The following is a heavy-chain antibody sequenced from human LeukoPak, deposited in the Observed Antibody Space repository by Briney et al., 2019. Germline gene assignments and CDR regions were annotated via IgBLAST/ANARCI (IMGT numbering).Heavy chain of an antibody. CDR3: ARGGYSGAHNH. CDR1: GFTFSDYY. Sequence: GGSLRLSCAASGFTFSDYYMSWIRQAPGKGLEWVSYISSSSSYTNYADSVKGRFTISRDNAKNSLYLQMNSLRVGDTAVYYCARGGYSGAHNHWGQGTLVTVSS. V-gene: IGHV3-11*06. D-gene: IGHD5-12*01. J-gene: IGHJ5*02. CDR2: ISSSSSYT.